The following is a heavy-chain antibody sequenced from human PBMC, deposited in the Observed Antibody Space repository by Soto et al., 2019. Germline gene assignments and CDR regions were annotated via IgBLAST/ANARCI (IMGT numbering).Heavy chain of an antibody. D-gene: IGHD2-2*01. CDR1: GGTFSSYS. V-gene: IGHV1-69*02. CDR2: VIPILGMA. Sequence: QVQLVQSGAEVKKPGSSVKVSCEASGGTFSSYSFSWVRQAPGQGLEWMGRVIPILGMANYAQKFQGRVTITADKSTSPVYMDMSSLRSEDTAVYYCARGGAVVVPGAVDRHNWFDPWGQGTLVTVSS. J-gene: IGHJ5*02. CDR3: ARGGAVVVPGAVDRHNWFDP.